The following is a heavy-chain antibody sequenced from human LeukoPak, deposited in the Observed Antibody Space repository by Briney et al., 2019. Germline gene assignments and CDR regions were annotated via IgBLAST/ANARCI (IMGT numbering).Heavy chain of an antibody. CDR2: ITASGGNT. CDR1: GFTFSSYA. J-gene: IGHJ4*02. D-gene: IGHD5-18*01. CDR3: AKGNGYSYGRYYFDY. V-gene: IGHV3-23*01. Sequence: GGSLRLSCAASGFTFSSYAMGWVSQAPGKGLEWVSAITASGGNTYYADSVEGRFTISRDNSKNTLYLQVNSLRAEDTAVYYCAKGNGYSYGRYYFDYWGQGTLVTVSS.